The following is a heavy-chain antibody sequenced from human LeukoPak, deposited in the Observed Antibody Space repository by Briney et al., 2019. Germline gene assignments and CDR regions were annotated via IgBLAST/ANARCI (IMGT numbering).Heavy chain of an antibody. CDR1: GFTFSNYW. CDR2: IKQDGSEK. V-gene: IGHV3-7*04. D-gene: IGHD6-19*01. Sequence: GGSLRLSCTASGFTFSNYWMNWVRQAPGKGLEWVANIKQDGSEKYYVDSVKGRFTISRDNAKNSLYLQMNNLRAEDTAVYYCARGSSSGWYRGTDYWGQGTLVTVSS. CDR3: ARGSSSGWYRGTDY. J-gene: IGHJ4*02.